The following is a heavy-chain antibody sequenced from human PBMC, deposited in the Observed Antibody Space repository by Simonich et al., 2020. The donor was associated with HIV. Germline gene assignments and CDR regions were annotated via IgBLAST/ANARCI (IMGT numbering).Heavy chain of an antibody. V-gene: IGHV1-18*01. CDR1: GYTFTNYG. Sequence: QVQLVQSGAEVKKPGASVKVSCKASGYTFTNYGITWVRQAPRQGPEYMGWIRTYNGDTNCAQKYRGRVPMTTDTATSTAYMELRSLRSDDTAVYYCARGDPFFDYWGQGALVTVSS. CDR2: IRTYNGDT. CDR3: ARGDPFFDY. J-gene: IGHJ4*02.